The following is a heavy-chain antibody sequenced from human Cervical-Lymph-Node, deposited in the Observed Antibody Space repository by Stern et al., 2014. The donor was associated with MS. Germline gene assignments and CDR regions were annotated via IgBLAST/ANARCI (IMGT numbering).Heavy chain of an antibody. CDR2: IYSNDEK. V-gene: IGHV2-26*01. J-gene: IGHJ3*02. Sequence: QVTLRESGPVLVKPTENLTLTCTVSGFSLSNARMGVSWIRQPPGKALEWLAHIYSNDEKSYSTSLKSRLTISKDTSKSQVVLTMTNMDPVDTATYYCARQRGYEHDAFDIWGQGTMVTVSS. CDR3: ARQRGYEHDAFDI. CDR1: GFSLSNARMG. D-gene: IGHD5-18*01.